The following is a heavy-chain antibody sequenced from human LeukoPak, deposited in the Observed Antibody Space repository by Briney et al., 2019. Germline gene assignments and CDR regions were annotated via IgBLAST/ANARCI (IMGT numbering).Heavy chain of an antibody. CDR1: GFTFSSYA. J-gene: IGHJ5*02. CDR2: ISGSGGST. CDR3: AGGSSGWYSDGNWFDP. Sequence: GGSLRLSCAASGFTFSSYAMSWVRQAPGKGLEWVSAISGSGGSTYYADSVKGRFTISRDNAKNSLYLQMNSLRAEDTAVYYCAGGSSGWYSDGNWFDPWGQGTLVTVSS. V-gene: IGHV3-23*01. D-gene: IGHD6-19*01.